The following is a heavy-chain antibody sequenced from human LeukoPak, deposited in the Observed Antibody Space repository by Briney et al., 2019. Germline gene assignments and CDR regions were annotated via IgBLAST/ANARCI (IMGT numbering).Heavy chain of an antibody. CDR1: GYTFTNYG. CDR2: ISAYYGNT. Sequence: ASVKVSCKASGYTFTNYGISWVRQAPGQGLEWMGWISAYYGNTKYAQKLQGRVTVTTDTSTSTAYMELRSLRSDDTAVYYCASGCSSTSCSYDYWGQGTLVTVSS. J-gene: IGHJ4*02. V-gene: IGHV1-18*01. D-gene: IGHD2-2*01. CDR3: ASGCSSTSCSYDY.